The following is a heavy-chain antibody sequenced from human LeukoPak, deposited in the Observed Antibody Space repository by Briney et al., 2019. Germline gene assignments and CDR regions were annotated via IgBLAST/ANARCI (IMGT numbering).Heavy chain of an antibody. J-gene: IGHJ4*02. CDR1: GYTFTGYY. Sequence: ASVKVSCKASGYTFTGYYMHWVRQAPGQGLEWMGWVSPHSGATNYAQKFQGRVTMTRDTSISTAYMELSRLRSDDTAVYYCASKTGGSGSPFDYSGQGIMVTVSS. CDR2: VSPHSGAT. D-gene: IGHD3-10*01. CDR3: ASKTGGSGSPFDY. V-gene: IGHV1-2*02.